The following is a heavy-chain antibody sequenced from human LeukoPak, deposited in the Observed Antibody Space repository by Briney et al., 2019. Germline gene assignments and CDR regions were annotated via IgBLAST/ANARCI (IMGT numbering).Heavy chain of an antibody. CDR2: ISAYNGNT. D-gene: IGHD3-22*01. V-gene: IGHV1-18*01. J-gene: IGHJ3*02. CDR3: ARDSSAAAFDI. CDR1: GGTFSSYA. Sequence: ASVKVSRKASGGTFSSYAISWVRQAPGQGLEWMGWISAYNGNTNYAQKLQGRVTMTTDTSTSTAYMELRSLRSDDTAVYYCARDSSAAAFDIWGQGTMVTVSS.